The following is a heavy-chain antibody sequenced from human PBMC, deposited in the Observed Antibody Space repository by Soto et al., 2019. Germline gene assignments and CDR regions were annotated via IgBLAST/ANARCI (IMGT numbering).Heavy chain of an antibody. CDR3: AERAVAGTIDY. V-gene: IGHV4-39*01. D-gene: IGHD6-19*01. CDR1: GGSISSSSYY. Sequence: SETLSLTCTVSGGSISSSSYYWGWIRQPPGKGLEWIGGIYYSGSTYYNPSLKSRVTISADTTKNQFSLKLSSVAAADTAVYYCAERAVAGTIDYWGQGTLVTVSS. CDR2: IYYSGST. J-gene: IGHJ4*02.